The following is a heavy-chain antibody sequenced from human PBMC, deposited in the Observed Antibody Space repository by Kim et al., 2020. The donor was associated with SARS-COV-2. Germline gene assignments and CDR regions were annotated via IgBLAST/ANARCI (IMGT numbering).Heavy chain of an antibody. V-gene: IGHV4-39*01. CDR1: GGSISSSSYY. CDR2: IYYSGST. CDR3: ARHPGYCSSTSCPFDY. D-gene: IGHD2-2*01. Sequence: SETLSLTCTVSGGSISSSSYYWGWIRQPPGKGLEWIGSIYYSGSTYYNPSLKSRVTISVDTSKNQFSLKLSSVTAADTAVYYCARHPGYCSSTSCPFDYWGQGTLVTVSS. J-gene: IGHJ4*02.